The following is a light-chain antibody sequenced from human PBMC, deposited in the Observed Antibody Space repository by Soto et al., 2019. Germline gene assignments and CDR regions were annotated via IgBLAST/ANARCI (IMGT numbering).Light chain of an antibody. Sequence: AAVSINKEERATLSCRASQSVSSDLGWYQQKPGQAPRLLIYDASDRATGIPGRFSGSGSGTDFTLTISSLEPEDFAVYYCQQHSNLPLIT. CDR1: QSVSSD. V-gene: IGKV3-11*01. CDR3: QQHSNLPLIT. J-gene: IGKJ5*01. CDR2: DAS.